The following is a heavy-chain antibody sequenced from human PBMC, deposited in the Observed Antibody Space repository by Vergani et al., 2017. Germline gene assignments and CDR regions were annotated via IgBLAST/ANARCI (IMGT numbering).Heavy chain of an antibody. V-gene: IGHV5-51*03. Sequence: EVQLAQSGAEVKKPGESLKISCKGSGDSFTNYWIGWVRQMPGKGLEWMGIIYPGDSDARYSPSFQGQVTISADKSISTAYLQWSSLKASDTAIFYCARSKYESLGYYSAFVDYWGQGTVVTVS. D-gene: IGHD3-22*01. CDR1: GDSFTNYW. J-gene: IGHJ4*02. CDR3: ARSKYESLGYYSAFVDY. CDR2: IYPGDSDA.